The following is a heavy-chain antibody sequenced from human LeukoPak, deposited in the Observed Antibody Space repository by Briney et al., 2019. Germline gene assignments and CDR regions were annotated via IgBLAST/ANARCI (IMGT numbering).Heavy chain of an antibody. J-gene: IGHJ4*02. CDR2: INSDGSST. CDR1: GFTFSSYW. Sequence: GGSLRLSCAASGFTFSSYWMHWVRQAPGKGLVWVSRINSDGSSTSYADSVKGRFTISRDNAKNTLYLQMNSLRAEDTAVYYCAREYYDFSLDYWGQGTLDTVSS. CDR3: AREYYDFSLDY. V-gene: IGHV3-74*01. D-gene: IGHD3-3*01.